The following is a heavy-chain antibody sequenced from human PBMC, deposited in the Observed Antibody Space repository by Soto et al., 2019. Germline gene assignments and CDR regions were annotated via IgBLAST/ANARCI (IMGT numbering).Heavy chain of an antibody. D-gene: IGHD3-22*01. CDR2: ISGSGGST. CDR3: ANHPGYDSSGYHPDPLYFQH. Sequence: EVQLLESGGGLVQPGGSLRLSCAASGFTFSSYAMSWVRQAPGKGLEWVSAISGSGGSTYYADSVKGRFTISRDNSKNTLYLQMNSLRAEDTAVYYCANHPGYDSSGYHPDPLYFQHWGQGTLVTVSS. V-gene: IGHV3-23*01. J-gene: IGHJ1*01. CDR1: GFTFSSYA.